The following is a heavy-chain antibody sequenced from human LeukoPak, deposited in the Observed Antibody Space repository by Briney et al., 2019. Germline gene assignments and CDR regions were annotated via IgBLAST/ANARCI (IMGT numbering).Heavy chain of an antibody. CDR1: GYTFTGYY. J-gene: IGHJ6*02. Sequence: ASVKVYCKASGYTFTGYYMHWVRQAPGQGLEWMGWINPNSGGTNYAQKFQGWVTMTRDTSISTAYMELSRLRSDDTAVYYCARENSRYYYYGMDVWGQGTTVTVSS. CDR2: INPNSGGT. D-gene: IGHD2-21*01. CDR3: ARENSRYYYYGMDV. V-gene: IGHV1-2*04.